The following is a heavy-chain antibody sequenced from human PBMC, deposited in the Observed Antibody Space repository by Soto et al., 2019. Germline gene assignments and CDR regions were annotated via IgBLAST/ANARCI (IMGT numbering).Heavy chain of an antibody. V-gene: IGHV4-59*08. CDR2: IYYSGST. D-gene: IGHD4-17*01. CDR3: ARRRTTVTNYYYYYMDV. J-gene: IGHJ6*03. Sequence: PSETLSLTCTVSGGSISSYYWSWIRQPPGKGLEWIGYIYYSGSTNYNPSLKSRVTISVDTSKNQFSLKLSSVTAADTAVYYCARRRTTVTNYYYYYMDVWGKGTTVTVSS. CDR1: GGSISSYY.